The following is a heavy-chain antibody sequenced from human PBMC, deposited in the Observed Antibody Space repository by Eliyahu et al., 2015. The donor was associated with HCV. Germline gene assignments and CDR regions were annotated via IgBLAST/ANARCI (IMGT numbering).Heavy chain of an antibody. Sequence: QLVESGGGLVQPGGSLRLSCSASGFTFSSYAMHWVRQAPGKGLEYVSAISSXGGSTYYADSVKGRFTISRDNSKNTLYLQMSSLRAEDTAVYYCVKIAVAGNDAFDIWGQGTMVTVSS. D-gene: IGHD6-19*01. CDR1: GFTFSSYA. CDR3: VKIAVAGNDAFDI. V-gene: IGHV3-64D*09. CDR2: ISSXGGST. J-gene: IGHJ3*02.